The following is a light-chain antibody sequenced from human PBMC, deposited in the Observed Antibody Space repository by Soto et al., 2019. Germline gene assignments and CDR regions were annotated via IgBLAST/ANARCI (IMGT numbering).Light chain of an antibody. CDR2: EVT. CDR3: ISYAGSDNFEV. J-gene: IGLJ2*01. Sequence: QSALTQPPSASGSPGQSVTISCTGTRSDVGDYNYVSWYQQHPGKAPKLLIYEVTKRPSGVPDRFSGSKSANTASLTVSGLQAEDEADYYCISYAGSDNFEVFGGGTQLTVL. V-gene: IGLV2-8*01. CDR1: RSDVGDYNY.